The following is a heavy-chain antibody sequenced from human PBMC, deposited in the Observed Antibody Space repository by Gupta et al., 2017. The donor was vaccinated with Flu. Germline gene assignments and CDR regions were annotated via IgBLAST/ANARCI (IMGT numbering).Heavy chain of an antibody. CDR2: ISSSSSDR. J-gene: IGHJ5*02. Sequence: GFTFSSYSMTWVRHAPGKGLEWVSSISSSSSDRYDADAVKGRFTISRDNAKNPLYLEMKRLRAEDTSVYDGARDLSIGFDPGGQGTLVTVSS. CDR1: GFTFSSYS. V-gene: IGHV3-21*01. CDR3: ARDLSIGFDP. D-gene: IGHD2-15*01.